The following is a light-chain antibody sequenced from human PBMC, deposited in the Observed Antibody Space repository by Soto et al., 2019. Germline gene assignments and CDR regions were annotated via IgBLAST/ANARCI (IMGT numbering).Light chain of an antibody. CDR2: GNN. CDR3: ATWDGSLPGEV. Sequence: QSALTQPPSVSGAPGQTFTISCTGSSSNIGAGYDVHWYQQLPGRAPQLLIFGNNNRPSGVPGRFSGSKSGTSASLAIAGLQVEDEADYYCATWDGSLPGEVFGGGTKLTVL. J-gene: IGLJ2*01. CDR1: SSNIGAGYD. V-gene: IGLV1-40*01.